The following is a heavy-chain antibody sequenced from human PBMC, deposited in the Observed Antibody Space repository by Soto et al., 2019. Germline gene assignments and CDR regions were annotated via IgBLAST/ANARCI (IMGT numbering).Heavy chain of an antibody. CDR2: ISYDGSNK. J-gene: IGHJ6*02. V-gene: IGHV3-30-3*01. Sequence: GGSLRLSCAASGFTFSSYAMHWVRQAPGKGLEWVAVISYDGSNKYYADSVKGRFTISRDNSKNTLYLQMNSLRAEDTAVYYCASSYYYGMDVWGQGTTGTVSS. CDR1: GFTFSSYA. CDR3: ASSYYYGMDV.